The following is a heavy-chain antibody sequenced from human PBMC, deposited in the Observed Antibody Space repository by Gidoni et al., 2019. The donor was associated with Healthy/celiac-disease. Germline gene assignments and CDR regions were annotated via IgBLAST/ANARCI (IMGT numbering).Heavy chain of an antibody. CDR1: GFTFSSYS. CDR3: ARETPGIAVAYFDY. D-gene: IGHD6-19*01. J-gene: IGHJ4*02. Sequence: EVQLVESGGGVVQPGGSLRLSCAASGFTFSSYSMNWVRQAPGKGLELVSYISSSSSTIYYADSVKGRFTISRDNAKNALYLQMNSLRDEDTAVYYCARETPGIAVAYFDYWGQGTLVTVSS. V-gene: IGHV3-48*02. CDR2: ISSSSSTI.